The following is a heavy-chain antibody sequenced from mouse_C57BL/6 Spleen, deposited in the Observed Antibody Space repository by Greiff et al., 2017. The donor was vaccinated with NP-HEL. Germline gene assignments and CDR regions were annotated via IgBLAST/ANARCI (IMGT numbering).Heavy chain of an antibody. D-gene: IGHD1-1*01. CDR3: ARGDYYGSSYLFAY. J-gene: IGHJ3*01. V-gene: IGHV1-69*01. Sequence: QVQLQQPGAELVMPGASVKLSCKASGYTFTSYWMHWVKQRPGQGLEWIGEIDPSDSYTNYNQKFKGKSTLTVDKSSSTAYMQLSSLTSEDSAVYYCARGDYYGSSYLFAYWGQGTLVTVSA. CDR2: IDPSDSYT. CDR1: GYTFTSYW.